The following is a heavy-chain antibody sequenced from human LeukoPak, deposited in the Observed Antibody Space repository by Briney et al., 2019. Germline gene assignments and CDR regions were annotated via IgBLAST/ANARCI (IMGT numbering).Heavy chain of an antibody. V-gene: IGHV3-9*03. CDR1: GFTFDDYA. Sequence: PGGSLRLSCAASGFTFDDYAMHWVRQAPGKGLEWVSGISWNSGSIGYADSVKGRFTISRDNAKNSLYLQMNSLRAEDMALYYCAKAASGVPKRQQLKDAFDIWGQGTMVTVSS. J-gene: IGHJ3*02. D-gene: IGHD6-13*01. CDR3: AKAASGVPKRQQLKDAFDI. CDR2: ISWNSGSI.